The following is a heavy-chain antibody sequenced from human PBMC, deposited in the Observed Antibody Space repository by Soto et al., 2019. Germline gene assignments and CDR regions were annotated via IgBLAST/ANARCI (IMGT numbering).Heavy chain of an antibody. CDR3: ARDGEDYCFTSTCYDNGIAF. V-gene: IGHV3-30-3*01. D-gene: IGHD2-2*01. Sequence: QVQLVESGGGVVQPGRSLRLYCAASGFTFSSYGMHWVRKAPGKGLEWVALTSYDESKKYYADSVKGRFTISRDNSKNTLFLQMNSLGAEDTAVYYCARDGEDYCFTSTCYDNGIAFWGQGTTVLVSS. CDR2: TSYDESKK. J-gene: IGHJ6*02. CDR1: GFTFSSYG.